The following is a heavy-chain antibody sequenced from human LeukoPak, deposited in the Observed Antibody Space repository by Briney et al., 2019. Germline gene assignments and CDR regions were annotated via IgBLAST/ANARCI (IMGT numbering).Heavy chain of an antibody. CDR2: IYSGGST. J-gene: IGHJ4*02. CDR3: ARDTGPVAGYDY. D-gene: IGHD6-19*01. V-gene: IGHV3-53*01. Sequence: GGSLRLSCAASGFTVSSNYMSWVRQAPGEGLEWVSVIYSGGSTYYADSVKGRFTISRDNSKNTLYLQMNSLRAEDTAVYYCARDTGPVAGYDYWGQGTLVTVSS. CDR1: GFTVSSNY.